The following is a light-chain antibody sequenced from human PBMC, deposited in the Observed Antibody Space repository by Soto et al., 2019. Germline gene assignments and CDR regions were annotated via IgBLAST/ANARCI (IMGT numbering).Light chain of an antibody. CDR3: QQYNSGPWT. J-gene: IGKJ1*01. V-gene: IGKV1-5*03. CDR1: QSISSW. CDR2: KAA. Sequence: DIQMTQSPSTLSASVGDRVTITCRASQSISSWLAWYQQKPGRAPNLLIYKAASLESGVPSRFSGSGSRPEFTITISSLQPDDLATEYCQQYNSGPWTFGEGTKVEI.